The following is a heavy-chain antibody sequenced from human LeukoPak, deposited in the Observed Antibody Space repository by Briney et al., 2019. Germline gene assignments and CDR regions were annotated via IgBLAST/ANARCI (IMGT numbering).Heavy chain of an antibody. CDR2: INPNSGGT. D-gene: IGHD1-26*01. CDR3: ARSSAAGSYPNNYYYYGMDV. J-gene: IGHJ6*02. V-gene: IGHV1-2*02. Sequence: ASVKVSCKASGYTFTGYYMHWVRQAPGQGLEWMGWINPNSGGTNYAQKFQGRVTMTGDTSISTAYMELSRLRSDDTAVYYCARSSAAGSYPNNYYYYGMDVWGQGTTVTVSS. CDR1: GYTFTGYY.